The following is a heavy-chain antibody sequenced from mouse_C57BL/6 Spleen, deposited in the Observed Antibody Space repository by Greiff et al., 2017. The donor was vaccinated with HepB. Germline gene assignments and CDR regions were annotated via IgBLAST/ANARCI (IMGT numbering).Heavy chain of an antibody. CDR1: GYTFTSYW. J-gene: IGHJ2*01. D-gene: IGHD1-1*01. CDR3: ARWDYYGSSSYYFDY. CDR2: IDPSDSET. V-gene: IGHV1-52*01. Sequence: VQLQQPGAELVRPGSSVKLSCKASGYTFTSYWMHWVKQRPIQGLEWIGNIDPSDSETHYNQKFKDKATLTVDKSSSTAYMQRSSLTSEDSAVYYCARWDYYGSSSYYFDYWGQGTTLTVSS.